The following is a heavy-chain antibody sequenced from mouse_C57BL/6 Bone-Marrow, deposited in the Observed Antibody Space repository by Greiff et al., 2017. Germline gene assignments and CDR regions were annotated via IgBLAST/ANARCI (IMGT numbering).Heavy chain of an antibody. J-gene: IGHJ2*01. V-gene: IGHV1-62-2*01. CDR1: GYIFTEYT. CDR2: FYPGSGSI. D-gene: IGHD2-4*01. Sequence: QVHVKQSGAELVKPGASVKLSCKASGYIFTEYTIHWVKQRSGQGLEWIGWFYPGSGSIKYNERFKDKATLTADKSSNKVYMELSRLTSEDSAVYFCARHERYYDYEGYFDYWGQGTTLTVSS. CDR3: ARHERYYDYEGYFDY.